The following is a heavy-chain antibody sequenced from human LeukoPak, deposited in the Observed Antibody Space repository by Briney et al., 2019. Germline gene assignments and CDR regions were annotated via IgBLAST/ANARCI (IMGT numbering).Heavy chain of an antibody. D-gene: IGHD3-10*01. Sequence: SETLSLTCAVSGGSISSGGYSWTWIRQPPGKGLEWIGYIYHSGSTYYNPSLKSRITISVDRSKNQFSLKLGSVTAADTAVYYCARILWFGESYYFDYWSQGTLVTVSS. V-gene: IGHV4-30-2*01. CDR1: GGSISSGGYS. J-gene: IGHJ4*02. CDR3: ARILWFGESYYFDY. CDR2: IYHSGST.